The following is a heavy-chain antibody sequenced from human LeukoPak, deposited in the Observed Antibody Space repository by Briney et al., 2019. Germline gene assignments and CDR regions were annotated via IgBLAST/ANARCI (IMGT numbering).Heavy chain of an antibody. J-gene: IGHJ4*02. CDR1: GYTFSGYY. Sequence: GASVKGSCKASGYTFSGYYLHWVRQAPGQGLELMGWINPNSGGTYYLQKFQGRATLTRDTSISTAYMELTRLTSDDTAVYFCARKSTGYDFDYWGQGALVTVSS. CDR2: INPNSGGT. D-gene: IGHD5-12*01. CDR3: ARKSTGYDFDY. V-gene: IGHV1-2*02.